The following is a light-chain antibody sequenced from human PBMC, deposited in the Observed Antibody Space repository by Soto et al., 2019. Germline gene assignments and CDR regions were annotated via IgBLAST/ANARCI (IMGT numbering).Light chain of an antibody. CDR3: SSYTYSSTLV. J-gene: IGLJ2*01. Sequence: QSALTQPASVSGSPGQSITISCTGTSSDVGGYNYVSWYQQHPGKAPKLLIYEVSYRPSGVSSRFSGSKSGNTASLTISGLQAEDEADYYCSSYTYSSTLVFGGGNKLTVL. CDR1: SSDVGGYNY. CDR2: EVS. V-gene: IGLV2-14*01.